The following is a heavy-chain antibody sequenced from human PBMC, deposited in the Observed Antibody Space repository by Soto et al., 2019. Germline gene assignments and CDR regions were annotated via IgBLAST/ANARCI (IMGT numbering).Heavy chain of an antibody. CDR2: ISYDGGNK. J-gene: IGHJ6*03. Sequence: GGSLRLSCAASGFTFSSYGMHWVRQAPGKGLEWVAVISYDGGNKYYADSVKGRFTISRDNSKNTLYLQMNSLRAEDTAVYYCAKDGLVVAAIHENYYYYYMDVWGKGTTVTVSS. D-gene: IGHD2-15*01. CDR1: GFTFSSYG. CDR3: AKDGLVVAAIHENYYYYYMDV. V-gene: IGHV3-30*18.